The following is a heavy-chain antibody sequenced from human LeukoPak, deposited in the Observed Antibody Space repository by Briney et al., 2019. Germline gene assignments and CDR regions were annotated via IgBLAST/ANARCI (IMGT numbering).Heavy chain of an antibody. D-gene: IGHD6-19*01. Sequence: SETLSLTCTVSGGSISSSSYYWGWIRQPPGKGLEWIGSIYYSGSTYYNPSLKSRVTISVDTSKNQFSLKLSSVTAADTAVYYCARENSGWTDYWGQGTLVTVSS. CDR1: GGSISSSSYY. CDR2: IYYSGST. J-gene: IGHJ4*02. V-gene: IGHV4-39*07. CDR3: ARENSGWTDY.